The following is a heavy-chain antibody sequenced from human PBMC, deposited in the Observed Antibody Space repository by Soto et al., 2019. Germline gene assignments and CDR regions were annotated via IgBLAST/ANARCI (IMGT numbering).Heavy chain of an antibody. J-gene: IGHJ4*02. CDR1: GDSVSSNSAA. CDR2: TYYRSKWYR. CDR3: ARTIGYLDY. Sequence: QVQLQQSGPGLVRPSQTLSLTCAISGDSVSSNSAAWNWIRQSPSRGLEWLGRTYYRSKWYREYEVCVKSRISIYPDTDNNQFSLLLNSVTPEDTAVYYCARTIGYLDYWGQGTLVNVSS. V-gene: IGHV6-1*01.